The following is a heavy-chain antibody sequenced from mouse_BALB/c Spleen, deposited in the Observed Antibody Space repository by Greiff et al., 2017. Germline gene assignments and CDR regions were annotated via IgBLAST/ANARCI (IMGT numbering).Heavy chain of an antibody. V-gene: IGHV3-2*02. CDR2: ISYSGST. CDR3: ATDYYAMDY. J-gene: IGHJ4*01. Sequence: EVQGVESGPGLVKPSQSLSLTCTVTGYSITSDYAWNWIRQFPGNKLEWMGYISYSGSTSYNPSLKSRISITRDTSKNQFFLQLNSVTTEDTATYYCATDYYAMDYWGQGTSVTVSS. CDR1: GYSITSDYA.